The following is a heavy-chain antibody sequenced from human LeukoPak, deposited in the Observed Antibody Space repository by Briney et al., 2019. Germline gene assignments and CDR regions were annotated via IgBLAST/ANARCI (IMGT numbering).Heavy chain of an antibody. J-gene: IGHJ5*02. V-gene: IGHV4-59*08. CDR3: ARQISSSGRLGWFDP. CDR1: GGSISSYY. D-gene: IGHD6-13*01. Sequence: SETLSLTCTVSGGSISSYYWSWIRQPPGKGLEWIGYIYYSGSTNYNPSLKSRVTISVDTSKNQFSLKLSSVTAADTAVYYCARQISSSGRLGWFDPWVQGTLVTVSS. CDR2: IYYSGST.